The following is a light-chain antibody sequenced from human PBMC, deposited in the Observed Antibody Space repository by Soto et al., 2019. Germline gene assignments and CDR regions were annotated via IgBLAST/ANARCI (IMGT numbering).Light chain of an antibody. CDR1: SSNIGAGYD. J-gene: IGLJ1*01. CDR2: GNS. Sequence: QSVLPQPPSVSGAPVQTVTISCTGSSSNIGAGYDVHLYQLLPGTPPKRLIYGNSNRHSGVPDRFSGAQSGTSASLAITGLQAEDGADYYCQSYASSLIGYGLGTGTQLT. V-gene: IGLV1-40*01. CDR3: QSYASSLIGYG.